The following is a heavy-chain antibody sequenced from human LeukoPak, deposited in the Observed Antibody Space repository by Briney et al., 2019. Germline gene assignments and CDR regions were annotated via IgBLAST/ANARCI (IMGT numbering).Heavy chain of an antibody. CDR3: ARAGLGDSGDAFDI. CDR2: IYYSGST. Sequence: SETLSLTCTVSGDSISSTSYYWAWIRKPPGKGLEWIGYIYYSGSTYYNPSLKSRVTISVDTSKNQFSLKLSSVTAADTAVYYCARAGLGDSGDAFDIWGQGTMVTVSS. D-gene: IGHD2-21*02. V-gene: IGHV4-30-4*08. CDR1: GDSISSTSYY. J-gene: IGHJ3*02.